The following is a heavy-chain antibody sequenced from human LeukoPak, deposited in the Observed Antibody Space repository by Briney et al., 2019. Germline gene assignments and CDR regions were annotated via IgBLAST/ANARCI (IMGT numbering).Heavy chain of an antibody. V-gene: IGHV3-7*01. J-gene: IGHJ4*02. CDR2: IDQDGGQI. CDR1: GFSFSDSW. D-gene: IGHD4-17*01. Sequence: GGSLRLSCVAAGFSFSDSWMTWVRQAPGKGLEWVANIDQDGGQIHYVDSVKRRFTISRDNARNSLYLQMNTLRAEDTAVYYCAKGPYGDLDYWGQGTLVTVSS. CDR3: AKGPYGDLDY.